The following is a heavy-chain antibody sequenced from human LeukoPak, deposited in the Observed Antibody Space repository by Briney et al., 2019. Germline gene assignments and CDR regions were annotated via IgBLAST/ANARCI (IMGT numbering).Heavy chain of an antibody. CDR1: GYTLAELS. J-gene: IGHJ4*02. CDR2: FDPEDGET. D-gene: IGHD3-22*01. CDR3: ATAGDYYDSPLDY. Sequence: ASVKVSCKVSGYTLAELSMHWVRQAPGKGLEWMGGFDPEDGETIYAQKFQGRVTMTEDTSTDTAYMELSSLRSEDTAVYYCATAGDYYDSPLDYWGQGTLVTVSS. V-gene: IGHV1-24*01.